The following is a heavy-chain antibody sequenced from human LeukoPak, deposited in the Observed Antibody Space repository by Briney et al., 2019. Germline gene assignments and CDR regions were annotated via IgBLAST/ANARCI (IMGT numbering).Heavy chain of an antibody. Sequence: GASVKVSCKASGGTFSSYAISWVRQAPGQGLEWMGGIIPIFGTANYAQKFQGRVTITADESTSTAYMELSSLRSEGTAVYYCARDREGGSESEGMDVWGQGTTVTVSS. CDR1: GGTFSSYA. D-gene: IGHD1-14*01. J-gene: IGHJ6*02. CDR2: IIPIFGTA. CDR3: ARDREGGSESEGMDV. V-gene: IGHV1-69*13.